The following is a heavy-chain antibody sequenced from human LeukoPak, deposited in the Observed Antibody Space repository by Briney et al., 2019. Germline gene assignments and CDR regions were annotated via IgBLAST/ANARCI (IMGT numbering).Heavy chain of an antibody. CDR3: TAAPYYYGSGSYYRSPRDYYYYGMDV. J-gene: IGHJ6*02. Sequence: SVKVSCKASGFTFTSSAMQWVRQARGQRLEWIGWIVVGSGNTNYAQKFQERVTITRDMSTSTAYMELSSLRSEDTAVYYCTAAPYYYGSGSYYRSPRDYYYYGMDVWGQGTTVTVSS. V-gene: IGHV1-58*02. CDR1: GFTFTSSA. CDR2: IVVGSGNT. D-gene: IGHD3-10*01.